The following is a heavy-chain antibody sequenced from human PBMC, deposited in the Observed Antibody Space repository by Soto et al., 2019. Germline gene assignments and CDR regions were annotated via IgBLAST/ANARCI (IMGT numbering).Heavy chain of an antibody. V-gene: IGHV1-2*02. CDR2: INPNSGGT. D-gene: IGHD4-4*01. CDR1: GYTFTGYY. Sequence: QVQLVQSGAEVKKPGASVKVSCKASGYTFTGYYMHWVRQAPGQGLEWMGWINPNSGGTNYAQKFQGRVTMTRDTSISTAYMELSRLRSDDTAVYYCVSLPTVPTLGLYSMDVWGQGTTVTVSS. CDR3: VSLPTVPTLGLYSMDV. J-gene: IGHJ6*02.